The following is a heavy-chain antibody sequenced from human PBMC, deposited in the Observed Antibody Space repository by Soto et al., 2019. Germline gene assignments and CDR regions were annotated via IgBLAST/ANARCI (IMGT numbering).Heavy chain of an antibody. Sequence: QVQLVQSGAEVKKPGASVKVSCKASGYTFTTYGISWVRQAPGQGLEWMGWISTYNANTNYAQKLKGRVTMTTDTSTSTAYMELRRLRSDDAAVYYCASENYGDYGYWGHGTLVTVSS. CDR1: GYTFTTYG. CDR3: ASENYGDYGY. J-gene: IGHJ4*01. CDR2: ISTYNANT. D-gene: IGHD4-17*01. V-gene: IGHV1-18*01.